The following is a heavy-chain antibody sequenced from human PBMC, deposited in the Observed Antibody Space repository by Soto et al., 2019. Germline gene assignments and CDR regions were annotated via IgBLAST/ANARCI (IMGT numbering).Heavy chain of an antibody. J-gene: IGHJ6*02. Sequence: GASVKVSCKASGYTFTSYAMHWVRQAPGQRLAWMGWINAGNGNTKYSQKFPGRVTITRDTSASTAYMELSSLRSEDTAVYYCASGGYDFWSGSPSYYYYGMDVWGQGTTITVSS. CDR1: GYTFTSYA. CDR2: INAGNGNT. CDR3: ASGGYDFWSGSPSYYYYGMDV. D-gene: IGHD3-3*01. V-gene: IGHV1-3*01.